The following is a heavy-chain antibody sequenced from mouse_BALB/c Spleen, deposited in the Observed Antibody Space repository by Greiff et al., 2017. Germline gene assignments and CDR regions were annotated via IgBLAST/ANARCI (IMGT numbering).Heavy chain of an antibody. J-gene: IGHJ4*01. CDR3: ARNLDSYYGNYYAMDY. Sequence: QVQLQQSGPGLVQPSQSLSITCTVSGFSLTSYGVHWVRQSPGKGLEWLGVIWSGGSTDYNAAFISRLSISKDNSKSQVFFKMNSLQANDTAIYYCARNLDSYYGNYYAMDYWGQGTSVTVSS. D-gene: IGHD2-10*01. V-gene: IGHV2-2*02. CDR2: IWSGGST. CDR1: GFSLTSYG.